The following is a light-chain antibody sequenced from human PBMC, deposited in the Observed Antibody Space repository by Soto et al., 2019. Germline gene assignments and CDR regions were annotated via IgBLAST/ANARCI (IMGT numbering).Light chain of an antibody. V-gene: IGKV3-15*01. Sequence: EIVMTQSPATLSVSPGETATLSCRASQSVNSNLAWYQQKPGQAPRLLISDASTRAAGLPARFSGSGSGTEFTLTISSLQSEDFAVYFCQQSNNWPKTVGQGTKVEIQ. J-gene: IGKJ1*01. CDR3: QQSNNWPKT. CDR2: DAS. CDR1: QSVNSN.